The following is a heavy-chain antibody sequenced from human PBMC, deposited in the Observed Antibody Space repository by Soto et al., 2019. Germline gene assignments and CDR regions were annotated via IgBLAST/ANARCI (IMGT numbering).Heavy chain of an antibody. J-gene: IGHJ6*02. Sequence: SETLSLTCAVYGGSFSGYYWSWIRQPPGKGLEWIGEINHSGSTNYNPSLKSRVTISVDTSKNQFSLKLSSVTAADTAVYYCAAGRDEYYYYGMDVWGQGTTVTVSS. CDR1: GGSFSGYY. CDR2: INHSGST. V-gene: IGHV4-34*01. CDR3: AAGRDEYYYYGMDV.